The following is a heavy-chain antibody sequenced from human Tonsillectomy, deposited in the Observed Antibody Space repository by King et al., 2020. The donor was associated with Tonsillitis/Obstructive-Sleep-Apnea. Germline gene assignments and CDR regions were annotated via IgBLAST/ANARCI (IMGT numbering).Heavy chain of an antibody. Sequence: VQLVESGGGLVQPGGSLRLSCAASGFTFSIYAMSWVRQAPGKGLEWVSAISGTDCGTFYADSVKGRFTISRENSKNTLYLQMNSLRDEDTAIYYCAKDHYDFWSGYYTGDNYWGQGTLVTVSS. CDR1: GFTFSIYA. CDR3: AKDHYDFWSGYYTGDNY. CDR2: ISGTDCGT. D-gene: IGHD3-3*01. J-gene: IGHJ4*02. V-gene: IGHV3-23*04.